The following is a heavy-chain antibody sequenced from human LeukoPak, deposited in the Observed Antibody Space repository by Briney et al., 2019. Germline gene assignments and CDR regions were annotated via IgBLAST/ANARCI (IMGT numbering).Heavy chain of an antibody. Sequence: GGSLRLSCAASGFTFSSYAMSWVRQAPGKGLGWVSAINGSGGSTYYADSVKGRFTISRDNSKNTLYLKMNSLRAEDTAVYYCATPNPDSSGYYYLSQPDYWGQGTLVTVSS. V-gene: IGHV3-23*01. J-gene: IGHJ4*02. CDR2: INGSGGST. CDR1: GFTFSSYA. D-gene: IGHD3-22*01. CDR3: ATPNPDSSGYYYLSQPDY.